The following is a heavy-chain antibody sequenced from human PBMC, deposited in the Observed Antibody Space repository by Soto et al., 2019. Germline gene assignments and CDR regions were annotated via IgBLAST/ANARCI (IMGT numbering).Heavy chain of an antibody. CDR1: GFTFTSSA. CDR3: AAYLHYYYGSGSYYNPSYMDV. V-gene: IGHV1-58*02. J-gene: IGHJ6*03. Sequence: ASVKVSCKASGFTFTSSAMQWVRQARGQRLEWIGWIVVGSGNTNYAQKFQERVTITRDMSISTAYMELSSLRSEDTAGDYCAAYLHYYYGSGSYYNPSYMDVWGKGTTVTVSS. D-gene: IGHD3-10*01. CDR2: IVVGSGNT.